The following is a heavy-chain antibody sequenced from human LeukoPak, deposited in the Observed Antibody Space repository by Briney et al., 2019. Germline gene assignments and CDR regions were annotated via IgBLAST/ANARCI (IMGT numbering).Heavy chain of an antibody. Sequence: PGESLKISCKGSGYSFTGYWIGWVRQMPGKGLEWMGIIYPGDSDTRYSPSFQGQVTISADKSISTAYLQWSSLKASDTAMYYCARRPAGVSSSLQAQAFDIWGQGTMVTVSS. CDR2: IYPGDSDT. J-gene: IGHJ3*02. CDR3: ARRPAGVSSSLQAQAFDI. CDR1: GYSFTGYW. D-gene: IGHD6-6*01. V-gene: IGHV5-51*01.